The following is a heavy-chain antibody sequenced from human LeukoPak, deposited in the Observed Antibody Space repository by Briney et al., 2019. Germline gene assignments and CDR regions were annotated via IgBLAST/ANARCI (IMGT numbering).Heavy chain of an antibody. CDR3: ARAPGIMTGYWRFDY. J-gene: IGHJ4*02. V-gene: IGHV4-4*07. Sequence: SETLSLTCTVSGDSISGYYWSWIRQPAGKGLEWIGRISTSGSTNYNPYLKSRLTLSLDTSKNQLSLNLSSVTAADTALYYCARAPGIMTGYWRFDYWGQGTLVTVSS. D-gene: IGHD3-9*01. CDR1: GDSISGYY. CDR2: ISTSGST.